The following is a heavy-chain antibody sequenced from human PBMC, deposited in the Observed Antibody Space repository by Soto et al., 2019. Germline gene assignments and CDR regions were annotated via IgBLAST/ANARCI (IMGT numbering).Heavy chain of an antibody. J-gene: IGHJ6*02. CDR1: GFTFSTYD. V-gene: IGHV3-13*04. CDR3: VRDQSGWGLDV. Sequence: EVQLVESGGGLVQPGGSLRLSCAASGFTFSTYDMHWVRQATGKGLEWVSGIGKAGDTHYSGSVKGRFTISRENAKNSLYLQMNGLRDVDTAVYYCVRDQSGWGLDVWGQGTTVTVSS. CDR2: IGKAGDT.